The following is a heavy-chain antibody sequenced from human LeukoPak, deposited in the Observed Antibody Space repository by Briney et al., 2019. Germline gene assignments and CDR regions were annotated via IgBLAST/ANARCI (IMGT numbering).Heavy chain of an antibody. V-gene: IGHV3-48*03. J-gene: IGHJ6*04. Sequence: GGSLRLSCAGSGFTFSSYEMNWVRQAPGKGREGVSYISSSGSTIYYADSVKGRFTISRDNAKNSLYLQMNSLRAEDTAVYYCAELGITMIGGVWGKGTTVTISS. CDR2: ISSSGSTI. CDR1: GFTFSSYE. D-gene: IGHD3-10*02. CDR3: AELGITMIGGV.